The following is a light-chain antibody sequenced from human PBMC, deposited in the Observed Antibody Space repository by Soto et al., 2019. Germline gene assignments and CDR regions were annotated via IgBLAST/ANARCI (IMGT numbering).Light chain of an antibody. V-gene: IGLV2-23*01. CDR2: GGT. CDR1: TSDVVSYNL. J-gene: IGLJ1*01. Sequence: QSALTQPASVSGSPGQSITISCTGTTSDVVSYNLVSWYQQHPGEAPKLMIYGGTKRPSGVSNRFSGSKSGNTDSLTISGLQAEDEDDYYCCADGGITTSDVFGTGTKLTVL. CDR3: CADGGITTSDV.